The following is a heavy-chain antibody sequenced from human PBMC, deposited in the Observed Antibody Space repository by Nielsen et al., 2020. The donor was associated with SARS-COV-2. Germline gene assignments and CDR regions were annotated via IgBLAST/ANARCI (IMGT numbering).Heavy chain of an antibody. Sequence: GGSLRLSCAASGFTFNIYAMAWVRRAPGRGLQWVTGVSASGGSTYYTDSVKGRFSISRDNSKNTLFLQMHILRVEDTALYYCAKDGVVRGDALDLWGQGTMVTVSS. CDR2: VSASGGST. V-gene: IGHV3-23*01. J-gene: IGHJ3*01. CDR3: AKDGVVRGDALDL. CDR1: GFTFNIYA. D-gene: IGHD3-10*01.